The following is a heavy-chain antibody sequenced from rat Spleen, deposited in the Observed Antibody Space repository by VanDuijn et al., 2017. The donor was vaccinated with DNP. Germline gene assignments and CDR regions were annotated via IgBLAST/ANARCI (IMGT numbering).Heavy chain of an antibody. CDR3: DRGSTTGIGDY. CDR2: MWRGGST. D-gene: IGHD1-9*01. Sequence: QVQLMESGPGLVQPSETLSLTCTVSGFSLTSYNVHWVRQPPGKGLEWMGVMWRGGSTAYNSALKSRLSISRDTSKNQVFLKMNSLQSEDTTTYYCDRGSTTGIGDYWGQGVMVTVSS. J-gene: IGHJ2*01. CDR1: GFSLTSYN. V-gene: IGHV2-45*01.